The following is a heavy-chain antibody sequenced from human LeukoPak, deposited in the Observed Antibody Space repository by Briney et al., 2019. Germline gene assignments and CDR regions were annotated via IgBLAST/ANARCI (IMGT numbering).Heavy chain of an antibody. V-gene: IGHV3-53*01. Sequence: GGSLRLSCAVSGFTVSSNSMSWVRQASGKGLEWVSIIYKGGTTYYADSVKGRFTISRDHSKNTVYVQMNSLRVKDTAVYFCARHDGGYGPFDYWGQGTPVTVSP. CDR3: ARHDGGYGPFDY. CDR1: GFTVSSNS. J-gene: IGHJ4*02. D-gene: IGHD5-12*01. CDR2: IYKGGTT.